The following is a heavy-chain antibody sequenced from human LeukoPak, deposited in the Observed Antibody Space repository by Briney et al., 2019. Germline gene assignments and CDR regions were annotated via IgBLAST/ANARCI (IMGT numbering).Heavy chain of an antibody. CDR3: ARSPRYYYDSSGPLHFDY. J-gene: IGHJ4*02. V-gene: IGHV4-59*01. CDR2: IYYSGST. CDR1: GGSISSYY. Sequence: SETLSLTCTVSGGSISSYYWSWIRQPPGKGLEWIGYIYYSGSTNYNPSLKSRVTISVDTSKNQFSLKLSSVTAADTAVYYCARSPRYYYDSSGPLHFDYWGQGTLVTVSS. D-gene: IGHD3-22*01.